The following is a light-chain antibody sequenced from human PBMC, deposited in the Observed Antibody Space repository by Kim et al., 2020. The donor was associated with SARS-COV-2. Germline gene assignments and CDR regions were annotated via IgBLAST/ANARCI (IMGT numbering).Light chain of an antibody. CDR2: QDK. V-gene: IGLV3-1*01. CDR3: QTWDSNIVL. CDR1: KLGNKY. Sequence: SYELTQPPSVSVSPGQTASISCSGNKLGNKYVSWYQQKAGQSPLLVIYQDKNRPSGIPERFSGSNSGNTATLTISGTQTMDESDYYCQTWDSNIVLFGGGTQLTVL. J-gene: IGLJ2*01.